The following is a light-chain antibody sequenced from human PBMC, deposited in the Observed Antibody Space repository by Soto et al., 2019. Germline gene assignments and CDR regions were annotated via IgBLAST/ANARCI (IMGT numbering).Light chain of an antibody. CDR3: QQFDRSLPSWT. V-gene: IGKV3-20*01. CDR1: QSVSSNY. CDR2: VAS. J-gene: IGKJ1*01. Sequence: ETVLTQSTGTLSLSPGERATLSCRASQSVSSNYLAWYQHIPGQAPRLLIYVASTRATGIPDRFSGSGSGTDFTLTISRLEPEDFAVYYCQQFDRSLPSWTFGQGTKVE.